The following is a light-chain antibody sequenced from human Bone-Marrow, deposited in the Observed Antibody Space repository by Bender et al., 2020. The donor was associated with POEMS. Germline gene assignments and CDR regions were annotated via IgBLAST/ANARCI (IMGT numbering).Light chain of an antibody. CDR3: QVWDSSSDQRV. CDR2: DDT. J-gene: IGLJ3*02. V-gene: IGLV3-21*02. Sequence: SYVLTQPPSVSVAPGQTARISCGGDKIESVTVHWYQQKPGQAPVLVVYDDTSRPPGIPERFSGSTSDNPATLTIRTVEAGDEADYYCQVWDSSSDQRVFGGGTKLTVL. CDR1: KIESVT.